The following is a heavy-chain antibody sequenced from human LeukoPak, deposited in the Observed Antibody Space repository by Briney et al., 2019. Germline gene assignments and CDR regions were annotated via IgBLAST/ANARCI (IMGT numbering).Heavy chain of an antibody. D-gene: IGHD6-13*01. CDR1: GGSISSSSYY. CDR2: IYYSGST. V-gene: IGHV4-39*07. J-gene: IGHJ4*02. Sequence: SETLSLTCTVSGGSISSSSYYWGWIRQPPGKGLEWIGSIYYSGSTYYNPSLKSRVTISVDRSKNQFSLKLSSVTAADTAVYYCARTGTAAGTDYFDYWGQGTLVTVSS. CDR3: ARTGTAAGTDYFDY.